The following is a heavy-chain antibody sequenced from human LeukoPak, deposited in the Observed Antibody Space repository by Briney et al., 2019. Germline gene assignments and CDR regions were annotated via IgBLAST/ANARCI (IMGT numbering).Heavy chain of an antibody. CDR1: GYTFTGYY. J-gene: IGHJ4*02. V-gene: IGHV1-2*02. Sequence: ASVKVSCKASGYTFTGYYMHWVRQAPGQGLEWMRWINPNSGGTNYAQKFQGRVTMTRDTSINTAYMELSRLRSDDTAVYYCARAYNILTGYFYYFDYWGQGTLVSVSS. CDR3: ARAYNILTGYFYYFDY. D-gene: IGHD3-9*01. CDR2: INPNSGGT.